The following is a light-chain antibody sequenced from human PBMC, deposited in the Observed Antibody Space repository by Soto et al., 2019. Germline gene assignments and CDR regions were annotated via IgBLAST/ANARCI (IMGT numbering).Light chain of an antibody. CDR1: SSNIGNNY. Sequence: QSVLTQPPSVSAAPGQQVTISCSGSSSNIGNNYVSWYQQLPGTAPKLLIYDNNKRPSGIPDRFSGSKSGTSATLGITGLQTGDEADYYCGTWDSCLSAVVFGGGTKLTVL. V-gene: IGLV1-51*01. CDR3: GTWDSCLSAVV. J-gene: IGLJ2*01. CDR2: DNN.